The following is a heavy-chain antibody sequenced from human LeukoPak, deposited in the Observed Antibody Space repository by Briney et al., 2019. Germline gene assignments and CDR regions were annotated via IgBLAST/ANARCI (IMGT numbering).Heavy chain of an antibody. J-gene: IGHJ6*02. D-gene: IGHD3-3*01. CDR1: GGTFGSYA. CDR2: IIPIFGTA. Sequence: ASVKVSCKASGGTFGSYAISWVRQAPGQGLEWMGGIIPIFGTANYAQKFQGRVTITADESTSTAYMELSSLRSEDTAVYYCARGLAIFGVVIIPVRDYGMDVWGQGTTVTVSS. CDR3: ARGLAIFGVVIIPVRDYGMDV. V-gene: IGHV1-69*13.